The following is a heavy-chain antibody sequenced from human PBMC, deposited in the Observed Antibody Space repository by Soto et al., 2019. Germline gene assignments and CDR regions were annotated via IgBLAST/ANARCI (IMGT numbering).Heavy chain of an antibody. D-gene: IGHD2-15*01. V-gene: IGHV4-39*01. CDR2: IYYSGST. CDR1: GGSSSSSSYY. CDR3: ARLFSWVVPYYFDY. J-gene: IGHJ4*02. Sequence: SETLSLTCTVSGGSSSSSSYYWGWIRQPPGKGLEWIGSIYYSGSTYYNPSLKSRVTISVDTSKNQFSLKLSSVTAADTAVYYCARLFSWVVPYYFDYWGQGTLVTVSS.